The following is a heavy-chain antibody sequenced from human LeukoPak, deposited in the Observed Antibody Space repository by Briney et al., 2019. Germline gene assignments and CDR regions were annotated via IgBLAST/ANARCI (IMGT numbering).Heavy chain of an antibody. D-gene: IGHD1-26*01. CDR2: INPSGGST. V-gene: IGHV1-46*01. J-gene: IGHJ3*02. CDR3: ASRSGGATTHDAFDI. Sequence: ASVKVSCKASGYTFTGYYMHWVRQAPGQGLEWMAIINPSGGSTSYAQKFQGRITMTRDMSTSTVYMELSSLRSEDTAVYYCASRSGGATTHDAFDIWGQGTMVTVSS. CDR1: GYTFTGYY.